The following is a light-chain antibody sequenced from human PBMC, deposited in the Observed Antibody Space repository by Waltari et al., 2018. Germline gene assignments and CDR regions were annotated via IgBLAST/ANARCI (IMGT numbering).Light chain of an antibody. CDR3: QQSYSTPPT. CDR2: AAS. J-gene: IGKJ2*01. CDR1: QSISSY. V-gene: IGKV1-39*01. Sequence: DIQMTQSPSSLSASVVDRVTITCRASQSISSYLNWYQQKPGKAPKLLIYAASSLQSGVPSRFSGSGSGTDFTLTISSLQPEDFAPYYCQQSYSTPPTFGQGTKLEIK.